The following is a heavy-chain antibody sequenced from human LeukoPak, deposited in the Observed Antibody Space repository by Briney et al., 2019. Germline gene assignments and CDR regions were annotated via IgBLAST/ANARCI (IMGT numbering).Heavy chain of an antibody. J-gene: IGHJ4*02. CDR1: GGSFSIYY. V-gene: IGHV4-4*07. D-gene: IGHD3-10*01. CDR3: ARYSYYYGSGSYYKTQTGWYYFDY. Sequence: PSETLSLTCTVSGGSFSIYYWSWIRQPAGKGLEWIGRIYTSGNTYYNPSLKSRVTMSVDTSKNQFSLNLSSVTAADTAVYYCARYSYYYGSGSYYKTQTGWYYFDYWGQGTLVTVSS. CDR2: IYTSGNT.